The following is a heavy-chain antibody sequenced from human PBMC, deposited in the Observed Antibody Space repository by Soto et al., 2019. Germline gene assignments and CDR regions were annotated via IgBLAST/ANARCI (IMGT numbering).Heavy chain of an antibody. CDR1: GFTFSNAW. D-gene: IGHD5-18*01. V-gene: IGHV3-15*01. CDR3: TSRGYSYCYSMVDY. Sequence: GGSLRLSCAASGFTFSNAWMSWVRQAPGKGLEWVGRIKSKTDGGTTDYAAPVKGRFTISRDDSKNTLYLQMNSLKTEDTAVYYCTSRGYSYCYSMVDYWGQGTLVTVSS. CDR2: IKSKTDGGTT. J-gene: IGHJ4*02.